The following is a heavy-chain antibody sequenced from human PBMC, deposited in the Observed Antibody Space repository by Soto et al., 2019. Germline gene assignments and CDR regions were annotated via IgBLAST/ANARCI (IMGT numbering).Heavy chain of an antibody. J-gene: IGHJ5*02. Sequence: PGGSLRLSSGDYRLTFSLYGMNWVHQAPGKGLEWVAVISYDGSNKYYADSVKGRFTNSGDNSKNTLYLQMNSLRAEDTAVYYCARGRDYYDILSGYVSRFDPWGQGTLVTVSS. V-gene: IGHV3-30*03. D-gene: IGHD3-9*01. CDR2: ISYDGSNK. CDR3: ARGRDYYDILSGYVSRFDP. CDR1: RLTFSLYG.